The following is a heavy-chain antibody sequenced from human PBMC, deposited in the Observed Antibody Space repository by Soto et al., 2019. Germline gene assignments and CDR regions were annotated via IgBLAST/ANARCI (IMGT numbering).Heavy chain of an antibody. CDR3: VRDGSKTLRDWFDP. D-gene: IGHD4-17*01. J-gene: IGHJ5*02. Sequence: AETLCLSCSFSVGSISKFYWSWIRKTAGKGLEWMGRVYATGTTDYNPSLRSRVAMSVDISKKTFSLRLTSVTAADTGVYYCVRDGSKTLRDWFDPWGQGKLVTVSS. V-gene: IGHV4-4*07. CDR2: VYATGTT. CDR1: VGSISKFY.